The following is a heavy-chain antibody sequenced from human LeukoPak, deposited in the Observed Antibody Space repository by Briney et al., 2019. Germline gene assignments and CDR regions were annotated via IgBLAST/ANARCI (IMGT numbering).Heavy chain of an antibody. J-gene: IGHJ3*02. CDR1: GYTFTSYY. D-gene: IGHD3-22*01. V-gene: IGHV1-46*01. CDR2: INPSGGST. CDR3: AGVSYDSSGYYNPPWAFDI. Sequence: GASVKVSCKASGYTFTSYYMHWVRQAPGQGLEWMGIINPSGGSTSYAQKFQGRVTMTRDTSTSTVYMELSSLRSEDTAVYYCAGVSYDSSGYYNPPWAFDIWGQGTMVTVSS.